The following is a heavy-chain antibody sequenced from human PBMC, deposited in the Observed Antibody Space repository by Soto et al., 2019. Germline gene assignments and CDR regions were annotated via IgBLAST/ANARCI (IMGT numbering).Heavy chain of an antibody. V-gene: IGHV5-51*01. J-gene: IGHJ6*04. CDR3: AASILYSGMDV. Sequence: GESLKISCKASGYTFTNYWIGWVRQMPGKGLEWRGIIYPGDSDTKYNPSFQGQVTISADKSITTTYLQWSSIKASDTAIYYCAASILYSGMDVWGKGTTVTVS. D-gene: IGHD3-16*01. CDR2: IYPGDSDT. CDR1: GYTFTNYW.